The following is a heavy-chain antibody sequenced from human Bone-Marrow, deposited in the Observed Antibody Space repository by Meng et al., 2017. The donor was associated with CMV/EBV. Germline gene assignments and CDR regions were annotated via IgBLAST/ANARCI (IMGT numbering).Heavy chain of an antibody. J-gene: IGHJ4*02. CDR2: ISSSSGTI. Sequence: GGSLRLSCAASGFTFSTYSMNWVRQAPGKGLEWVSYISSSSGTIYYADSVKGRFTISRDNAKNSLYLQMNSLRAEDTAVYHCAREKLLANWGQGTLVTVSS. V-gene: IGHV3-48*04. CDR1: GFTFSTYS. CDR3: AREKLLAN. D-gene: IGHD3-3*01.